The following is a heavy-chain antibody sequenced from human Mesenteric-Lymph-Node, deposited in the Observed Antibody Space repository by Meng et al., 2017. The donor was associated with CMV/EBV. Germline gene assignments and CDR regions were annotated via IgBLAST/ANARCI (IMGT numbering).Heavy chain of an antibody. CDR3: ARRRGSSSFDY. CDR1: GFTFSDYY. J-gene: IGHJ4*02. Sequence: GESLKISCAASGFTFSDYYMSWIRQAPGKGLEWVANIIQDGSEKVYMESVKGRFTISRDNDKKSLYLQMNSLGAEDTAIYYCARRRGSSSFDYWGQGTLVTVSS. V-gene: IGHV3-7*01. CDR2: IIQDGSEK. D-gene: IGHD1-26*01.